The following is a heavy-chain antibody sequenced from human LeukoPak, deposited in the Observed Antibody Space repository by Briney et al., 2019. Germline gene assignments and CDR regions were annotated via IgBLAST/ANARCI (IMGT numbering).Heavy chain of an antibody. J-gene: IGHJ4*02. CDR3: SVVVVPAAVIFDY. V-gene: IGHV1-69*13. D-gene: IGHD2-2*01. Sequence: WASVTVSCTASGGTFSSYAISWVRQAPGQGLEWMGGIIPIFGTANYAQKFQGRVTITADESTSTAYMELSSLRSEDTAVYYCSVVVVPAAVIFDYWGRGTLVTVSS. CDR1: GGTFSSYA. CDR2: IIPIFGTA.